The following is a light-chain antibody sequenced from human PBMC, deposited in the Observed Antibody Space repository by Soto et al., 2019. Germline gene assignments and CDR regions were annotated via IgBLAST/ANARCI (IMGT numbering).Light chain of an antibody. V-gene: IGKV3-15*01. CDR2: GAS. Sequence: EIIMTQSPATLSVSPGERATLSCRASQRVSNKLAWYPQKPGQAPRLLIYGASTRANDIPARFSGSGSGTEFTLTVRSLQSEDIAFCCCQHYDNWPPWTFGEGTKVDIK. J-gene: IGKJ1*01. CDR1: QRVSNK. CDR3: QHYDNWPPWT.